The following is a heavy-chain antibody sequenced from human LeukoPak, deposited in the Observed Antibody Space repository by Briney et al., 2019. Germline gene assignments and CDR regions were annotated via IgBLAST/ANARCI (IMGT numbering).Heavy chain of an antibody. D-gene: IGHD3-10*01. CDR3: AKGGGHGTGESPFDY. V-gene: IGHV3-30*04. CDR2: ISYDGSNK. CDR1: GFTFSSYA. Sequence: AGGSLRLSCAASGFTFSSYAMHWVRQAPGKGLEWVAVISYDGSNKYYADSVKGRFTISRDNAKNSLYLQMNSLRAEDMALYYCAKGGGHGTGESPFDYWGQGTLVTVSS. J-gene: IGHJ4*02.